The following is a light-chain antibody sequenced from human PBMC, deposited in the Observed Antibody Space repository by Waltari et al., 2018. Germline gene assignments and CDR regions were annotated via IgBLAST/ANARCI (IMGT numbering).Light chain of an antibody. Sequence: DVRMTQSPSTLSASVGDRVTITCRASQSINKWVAWYQQKPGKAPKLLIYKASSLESGVPSRFSGSGSGTDFTLTISSLQTDDFATYYCQHYSTYSKAFGQGPSWR. CDR3: QHYSTYSKA. CDR1: QSINKW. V-gene: IGKV1-5*03. CDR2: KAS. J-gene: IGKJ2*01.